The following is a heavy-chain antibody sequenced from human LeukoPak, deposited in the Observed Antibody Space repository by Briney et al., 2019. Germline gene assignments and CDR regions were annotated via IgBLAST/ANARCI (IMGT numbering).Heavy chain of an antibody. CDR3: SRRALTGYCSSTSCPMSDFQH. CDR2: ISYDGSNK. D-gene: IGHD2-2*01. V-gene: IGHV3-30-3*01. Sequence: PGGSLRLSCVASGLRFSSYAMSWVRQAPGKGLEWVAVISYDGSNKYYADSVKGRFTISRDNSKNTLYLQMNSLRAEDTAVYYCSRRALTGYCSSTSCPMSDFQHWGQGTLVTVSS. CDR1: GLRFSSYA. J-gene: IGHJ1*01.